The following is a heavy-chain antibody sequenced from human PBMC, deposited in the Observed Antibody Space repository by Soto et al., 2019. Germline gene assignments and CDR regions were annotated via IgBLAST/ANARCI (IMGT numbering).Heavy chain of an antibody. V-gene: IGHV5-51*01. J-gene: IGHJ6*02. CDR1: GYSLTNIW. Sequence: GESLKISCKGSGYSLTNIWIHWVRQMPGKGLEWMGRIDPGDSDTRYSPSFQGQVTISADKSISTAYLQWSSLKASDTAMYYCARQRDVTIFGVVDYYYYGMDVWGQGTTATVSS. CDR2: IDPGDSDT. D-gene: IGHD3-3*01. CDR3: ARQRDVTIFGVVDYYYYGMDV.